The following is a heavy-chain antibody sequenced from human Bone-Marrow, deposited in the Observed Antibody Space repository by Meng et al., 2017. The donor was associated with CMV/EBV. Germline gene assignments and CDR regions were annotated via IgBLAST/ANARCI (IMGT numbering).Heavy chain of an antibody. CDR2: IYYSGST. J-gene: IGHJ4*02. CDR1: GGSISSSSYY. V-gene: IGHV4-39*07. D-gene: IGHD6-13*01. CDR3: ARVRSSSWYYVAY. Sequence: SETLSHTCTVSGGSISSSSYYWGWIRQPPGKGLEWIGSIYYSGSTYYNPSLKSRVTISVDTSKNQFSLKLSSVTAADTAVYYCARVRSSSWYYVAYWGQGPLVTVSS.